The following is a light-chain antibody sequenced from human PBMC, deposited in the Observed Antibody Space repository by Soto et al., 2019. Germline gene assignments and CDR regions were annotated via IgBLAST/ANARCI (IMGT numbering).Light chain of an antibody. CDR3: GSFTGSNYV. CDR1: ISDVGGYNF. Sequence: QSVLTQPASVSGSPGQSITISCTGTISDVGGYNFVSWYQQYPGKAPKLMICDVSNRPSGVSNRFSGSKSGNTASLTISGLQAEDEADYYCGSFTGSNYVFGTGTKLTVL. J-gene: IGLJ1*01. V-gene: IGLV2-14*03. CDR2: DVS.